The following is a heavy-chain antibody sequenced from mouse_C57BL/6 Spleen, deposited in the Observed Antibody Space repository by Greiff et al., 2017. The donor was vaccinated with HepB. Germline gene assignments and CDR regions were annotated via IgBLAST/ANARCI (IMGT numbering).Heavy chain of an antibody. Sequence: QVQLQQPGAELVKPGASVKLSCKASGYTFTSYWMHWVKQRPGQGLEWIGMIHPNSGSTNYNEKFKSKATLTVDKSSSTAYMQLSSLTSEDSAVYYCARDDYYGSRPLYAMDYWGQGTSVTVSS. D-gene: IGHD1-1*01. CDR2: IHPNSGST. J-gene: IGHJ4*01. V-gene: IGHV1-64*01. CDR1: GYTFTSYW. CDR3: ARDDYYGSRPLYAMDY.